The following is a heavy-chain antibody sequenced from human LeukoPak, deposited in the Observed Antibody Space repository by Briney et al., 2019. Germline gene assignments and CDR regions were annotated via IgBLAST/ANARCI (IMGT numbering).Heavy chain of an antibody. V-gene: IGHV1-69*04. Sequence: SVKVSCKASGGTFSSYAISWVRQAPGQGLEWMGRIIPILGIANSAQKFQGRVTITADKSTSTAYMELNSLRSEDTAVYYCARENYYNTSGVTDYWGQGTLVTVSS. J-gene: IGHJ4*02. CDR1: GGTFSSYA. CDR2: IIPILGIA. CDR3: ARENYYNTSGVTDY. D-gene: IGHD3-22*01.